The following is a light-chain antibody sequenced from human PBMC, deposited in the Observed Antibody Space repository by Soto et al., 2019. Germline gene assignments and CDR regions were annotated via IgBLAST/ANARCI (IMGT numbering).Light chain of an antibody. J-gene: IGKJ1*01. Sequence: DIQMTQSPSTLSGSVGDRVTITCRASQTISSWLAWYQQKPGKAPKLLIYKASTLKSGVPSRFSGSGSGTEFTLTISSLQPEDVAVYYCHQYNNWPSWTFGQGTKVDIK. V-gene: IGKV1-5*03. CDR2: KAS. CDR1: QTISSW. CDR3: HQYNNWPSWT.